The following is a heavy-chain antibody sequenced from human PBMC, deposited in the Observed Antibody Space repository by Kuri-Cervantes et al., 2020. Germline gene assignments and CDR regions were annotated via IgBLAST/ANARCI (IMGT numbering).Heavy chain of an antibody. CDR1: GFTFSNYG. CDR3: AKDPNTLSIVGAAVAFDS. CDR2: IRYGGSNK. D-gene: IGHD1-26*01. Sequence: GESLKISCVTSGFTFSNYGMHWVRQAPGKGLEWVAFIRYGGSNKYYAASVKGRFTISRDNSKNTLYLQMNSLRAEDTAVYYCAKDPNTLSIVGAAVAFDSWGQGTLVTVSS. J-gene: IGHJ4*02. V-gene: IGHV3-30*02.